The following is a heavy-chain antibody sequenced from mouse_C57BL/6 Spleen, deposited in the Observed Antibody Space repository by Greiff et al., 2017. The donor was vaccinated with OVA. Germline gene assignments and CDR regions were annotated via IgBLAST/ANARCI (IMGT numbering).Heavy chain of an antibody. J-gene: IGHJ4*01. V-gene: IGHV5-17*01. D-gene: IGHD2-4*01. CDR1: GFTFSDYG. CDR3: ARQDDYDDYAMDY. CDR2: ISSGSSTI. Sequence: EVKLQESGGGLVKPGGSLKLSCAASGFTFSDYGMHWVRQAPEKGLEWVAYISSGSSTIYYADTVKGRFTISRDNAKNTLFLQMTSLRSEDTAMYYCARQDDYDDYAMDYWGQGTSVTVSS.